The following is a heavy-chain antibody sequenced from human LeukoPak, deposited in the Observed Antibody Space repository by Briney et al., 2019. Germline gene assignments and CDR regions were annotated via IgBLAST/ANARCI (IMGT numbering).Heavy chain of an antibody. CDR2: ISSSGNSI. CDR1: GFTFITYE. V-gene: IGHV3-48*03. D-gene: IGHD4-17*01. CDR3: ARDSPDYGDFNGLFDY. Sequence: GGSLRLSCAASGFTFITYEMNWVRQAPGKGLEWLSYISSSGNSIYYADSVKGRFTVSRDNAKKSLYLQMSSLRAEGTALYYCARDSPDYGDFNGLFDYWGQGTLVTVSS. J-gene: IGHJ4*02.